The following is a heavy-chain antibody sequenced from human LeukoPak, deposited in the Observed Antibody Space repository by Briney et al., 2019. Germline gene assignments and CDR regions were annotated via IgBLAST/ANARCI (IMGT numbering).Heavy chain of an antibody. Sequence: ASVKVSCKASGYTFTGSYIHWVRQAPGQGLEWMGWINPNSGGTHYAQSFQGRVTMTRDTSINTAYLELNSLRSDDTAVYYCSKAVRTYSSSFEYWGQGTLVTVSS. V-gene: IGHV1-2*02. CDR3: SKAVRTYSSSFEY. D-gene: IGHD5-12*01. J-gene: IGHJ4*02. CDR1: GYTFTGSY. CDR2: INPNSGGT.